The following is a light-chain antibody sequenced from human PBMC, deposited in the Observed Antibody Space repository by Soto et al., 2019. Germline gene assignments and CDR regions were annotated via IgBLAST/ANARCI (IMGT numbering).Light chain of an antibody. J-gene: IGKJ2*01. CDR1: QTISANY. CDR3: HQYADSPYT. V-gene: IGKV3-20*01. CDR2: GSV. Sequence: VVLTQSPGTLSLSLGERATLSCRATQTISANYIAWYQIKTGQPPRLLVHGSVTRAAGIPDRFSGTGSGADFTLTIARVEPEDFAVYFCHQYADSPYTFGQGTKV.